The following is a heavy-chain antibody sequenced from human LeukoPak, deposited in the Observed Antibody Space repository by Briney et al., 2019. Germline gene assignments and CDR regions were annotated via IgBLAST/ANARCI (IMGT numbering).Heavy chain of an antibody. V-gene: IGHV3-30*02. D-gene: IGHD3-22*01. CDR3: AKRITMIVVVPGDAFDI. Sequence: GGSLRLSCAASGFTFSSYGMHWVRQAPGKGLEWVAFIRYDGSNKYYADSVKGRFTISRDNSKNTLYLQMNSLRAEDTAVYYCAKRITMIVVVPGDAFDIWGQGTMVTVSS. CDR2: IRYDGSNK. CDR1: GFTFSSYG. J-gene: IGHJ3*02.